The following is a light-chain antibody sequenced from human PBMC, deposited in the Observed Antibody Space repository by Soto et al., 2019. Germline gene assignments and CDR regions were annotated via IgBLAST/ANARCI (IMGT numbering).Light chain of an antibody. V-gene: IGLV2-11*01. CDR3: CSYAGSPYF. CDR1: SSDVGIFNY. Sequence: QSALTQPRSVSGSPGQSVAISCTGTSSDVGIFNYVSWYQQHPDKAPKLMIYDVTKRPSGVPDRFSGSKSGNTASLTISGLQAEDEADYYCCSYAGSPYFFGTGTKVTVL. CDR2: DVT. J-gene: IGLJ1*01.